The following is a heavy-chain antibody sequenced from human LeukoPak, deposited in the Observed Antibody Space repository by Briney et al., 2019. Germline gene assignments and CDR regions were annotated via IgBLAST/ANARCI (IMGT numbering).Heavy chain of an antibody. Sequence: GGSLRLSCAASGFTFSSYGMSWVRQAPGEGLGWVSAISATGGTTYYADSVKGRFTISRDNAKNSLYLQMNSLRAEDTAVYYCAAATRDDIVVVPAAPDYWGQGTLVTVSS. CDR1: GFTFSSYG. CDR3: AAATRDDIVVVPAAPDY. J-gene: IGHJ4*02. CDR2: ISATGGTT. V-gene: IGHV3-23*01. D-gene: IGHD2-2*01.